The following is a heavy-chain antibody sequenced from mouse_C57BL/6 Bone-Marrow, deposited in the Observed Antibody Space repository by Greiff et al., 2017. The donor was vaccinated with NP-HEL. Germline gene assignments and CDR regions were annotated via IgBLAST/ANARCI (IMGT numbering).Heavy chain of an antibody. D-gene: IGHD2-10*02. CDR1: GYTFPSSW. V-gene: IGHV1-55*01. CDR2: LYPGSGST. CDR3: ARRRYGNYFDY. J-gene: IGHJ2*01. Sequence: QVQLQQPGAELVKPGASVKMSCKASGYTFPSSWITWVKQRPGQGLEWIGDLYPGSGSTNYNEKFKSKATLTVDTSSSTAYMQLSSLTSEDSAVYYCARRRYGNYFDYWGQGTTLTVSS.